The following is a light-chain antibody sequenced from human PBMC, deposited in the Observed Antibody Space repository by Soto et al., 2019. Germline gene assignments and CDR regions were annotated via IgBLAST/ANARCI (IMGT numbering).Light chain of an antibody. V-gene: IGKV1-8*01. Sequence: AIRMTQSPSSFSASTGDRVTITCRASQGISSYLAWYQQKPGKAPKLMIYAASTLQSGVPSRFSGSGSGTDFTPTTSCLQSEDFATYYCQQYYSYPWTFGQGTKVEIK. CDR3: QQYYSYPWT. CDR1: QGISSY. CDR2: AAS. J-gene: IGKJ1*01.